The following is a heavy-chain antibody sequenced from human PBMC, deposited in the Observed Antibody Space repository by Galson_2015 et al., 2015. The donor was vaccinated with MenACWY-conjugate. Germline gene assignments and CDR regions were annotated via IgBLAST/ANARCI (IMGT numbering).Heavy chain of an antibody. Sequence: SLRLSCAASGFTFSSYSMNWVRQAPGKGLEWVSYITTSTIYYADSVKGRFTISRDNAKNSLYLQMNSLRDEDTAVYYCARGRRYNYGSTGLFDPWGQGTLVTVSS. J-gene: IGHJ5*02. D-gene: IGHD5-18*01. CDR3: ARGRRYNYGSTGLFDP. CDR2: ITTSTI. CDR1: GFTFSSYS. V-gene: IGHV3-48*02.